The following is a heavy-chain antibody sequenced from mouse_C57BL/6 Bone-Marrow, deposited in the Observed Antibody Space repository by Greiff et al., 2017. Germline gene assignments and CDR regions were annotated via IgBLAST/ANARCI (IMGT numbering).Heavy chain of an antibody. V-gene: IGHV3-6*01. J-gene: IGHJ3*01. CDR2: ISYDGSN. CDR1: GYSITSGYY. Sequence: EVKLQESGPGLVKPSQSLSLTCSVTGYSITSGYYWNWIRQFPGNKLEWMGYISYDGSNNYNQSLKNRISITRDTSKNQFFLKLNSVTTEDTATYYCARAGLGPAWFAYWGQGTLVTVSA. D-gene: IGHD4-1*01. CDR3: ARAGLGPAWFAY.